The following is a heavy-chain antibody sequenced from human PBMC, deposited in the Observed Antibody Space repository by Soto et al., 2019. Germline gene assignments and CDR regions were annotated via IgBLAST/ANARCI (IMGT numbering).Heavy chain of an antibody. CDR3: AKDRYYDSSAPFDY. CDR2: ISWNSGSI. Sequence: SLRLSCAASVFTFDDYAMHWVRQAPGKGLEWVSGISWNSGSIGYADSVKGRFTISRDNAKNSLYLQMNSLRAEDTALYYCAKDRYYDSSAPFDYWGQGTLVTVSS. D-gene: IGHD3-22*01. CDR1: VFTFDDYA. J-gene: IGHJ4*02. V-gene: IGHV3-9*01.